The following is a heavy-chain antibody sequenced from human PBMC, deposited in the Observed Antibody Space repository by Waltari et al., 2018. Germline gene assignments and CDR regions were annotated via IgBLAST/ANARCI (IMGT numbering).Heavy chain of an antibody. D-gene: IGHD2-21*01. J-gene: IGHJ3*02. CDR2: IKQDGSEK. CDR1: GFTFSSYW. Sequence: EVQLVESGGGLVQPGGSLRLACAASGFTFSSYWMSWVRQAPGKVREWVANIKQDGSEKYYVDAVKGRFTISRDNAKNSLYLQMNSLRAEDTAVYYCARKVVIASGAFDIWGQGTMVTVSS. CDR3: ARKVVIASGAFDI. V-gene: IGHV3-7*01.